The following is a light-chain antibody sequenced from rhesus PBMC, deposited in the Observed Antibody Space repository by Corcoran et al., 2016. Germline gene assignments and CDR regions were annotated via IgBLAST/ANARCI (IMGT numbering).Light chain of an antibody. CDR3: YQHSSGYS. V-gene: IGKV3-10*01. J-gene: IGKJ2*01. Sequence: QVMLTQSPATLSLSPGERATLSCRASQSVSNYLAWYQQKPGQAPRLLIYAASSRATGSPDRFSGSGSGTDFTLTISSLEPEDVGVYHCYQHSSGYSFGQGTKVEIK. CDR1: QSVSNY. CDR2: AAS.